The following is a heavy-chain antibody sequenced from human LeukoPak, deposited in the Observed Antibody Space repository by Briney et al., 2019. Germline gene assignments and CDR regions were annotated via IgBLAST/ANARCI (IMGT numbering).Heavy chain of an antibody. V-gene: IGHV3-13*01. J-gene: IGHJ4*02. CDR1: GFTFSSYD. D-gene: IGHD4-17*01. CDR3: ARGYHKRRGYPTTVPNEFDY. CDR2: IGTAGDT. Sequence: GGSLRLSCAASGFTFSSYDMHWVRQATGKGLEWVSAIGTAGDTYYPGSVKGRFTISRENAKNSLYLQMNSLRAGDTAVYYCARGYHKRRGYPTTVPNEFDYWGQGTLVTVSS.